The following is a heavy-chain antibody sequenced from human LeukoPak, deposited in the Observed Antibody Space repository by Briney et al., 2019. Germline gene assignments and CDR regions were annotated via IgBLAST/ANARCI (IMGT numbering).Heavy chain of an antibody. Sequence: SETLSLTCTVSGGSISGSSYYWGWIRQPPGKGLEWIGSIYYGGSTYYNPSLKSRVTISVDTSKNQFSLKLNSVTAADTAVYYCARQRNTDSSGYYYLYYFDYWGQGTLVTVSS. D-gene: IGHD3-22*01. V-gene: IGHV4-39*01. CDR1: GGSISGSSYY. J-gene: IGHJ4*02. CDR3: ARQRNTDSSGYYYLYYFDY. CDR2: IYYGGST.